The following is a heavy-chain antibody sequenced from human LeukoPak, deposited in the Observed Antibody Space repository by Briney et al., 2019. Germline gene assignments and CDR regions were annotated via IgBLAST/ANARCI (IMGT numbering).Heavy chain of an antibody. Sequence: SETLSLTCTVSGNSVTSYYWSWIRQPPGKGLEWIGYGDHFGGAIYNPSLESRVTISVDSSKNQFSLRLTSVTAADTAVYHCARLSDLYNGTYLLDSWSQGTLVTVSS. V-gene: IGHV4-59*02. J-gene: IGHJ4*02. CDR3: ARLSDLYNGTYLLDS. CDR1: GNSVTSYY. CDR2: GDHFGGA. D-gene: IGHD1-26*01.